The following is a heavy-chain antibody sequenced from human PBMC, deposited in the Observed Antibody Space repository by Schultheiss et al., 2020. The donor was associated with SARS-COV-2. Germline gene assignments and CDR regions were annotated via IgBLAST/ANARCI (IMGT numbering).Heavy chain of an antibody. CDR2: ISGSGGST. CDR3: ARLRSYEYSSSRYYDY. D-gene: IGHD6-6*01. J-gene: IGHJ4*02. V-gene: IGHV3-23*01. CDR1: GFTFAGSA. Sequence: GGSLRLSCAASGFTFAGSAMSWVRQAPGKGLEWVSGISGSGGSTYYADSVKGRFTISRDNAKNTLYLQMNSLRAEDTAVYYCARLRSYEYSSSRYYDYWGQGTLVTVSS.